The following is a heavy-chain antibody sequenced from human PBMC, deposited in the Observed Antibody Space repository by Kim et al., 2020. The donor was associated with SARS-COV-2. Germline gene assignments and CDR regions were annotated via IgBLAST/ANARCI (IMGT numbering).Heavy chain of an antibody. D-gene: IGHD1-26*01. CDR1: GFTFSSYA. Sequence: GGSLRLSCPASGFTFSSYAMHWVRQAPGKGLEWVAVISYDGSNKYYADSVKGRFTISRDNSKNTLYLQMNSLRAEDTAVYYCARAAGGSYWGWFDRWGQGTLVTVSS. CDR2: ISYDGSNK. J-gene: IGHJ5*02. V-gene: IGHV3-30-3*01. CDR3: ARAAGGSYWGWFDR.